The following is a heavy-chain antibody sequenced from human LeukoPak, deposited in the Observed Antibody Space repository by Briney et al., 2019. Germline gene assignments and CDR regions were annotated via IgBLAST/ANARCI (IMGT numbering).Heavy chain of an antibody. Sequence: PGGSLRLSCAASGFTFSDYYMSWIRQAPGKGLEWVSYISSSGSTIYYTDSVKGRFTISRDNAKNSLYLQMNSLRAEDTAVYYCARVFGSGTYLFDYWGQGTLVTVSS. D-gene: IGHD3-10*01. CDR3: ARVFGSGTYLFDY. V-gene: IGHV3-11*01. CDR1: GFTFSDYY. CDR2: ISSSGSTI. J-gene: IGHJ4*02.